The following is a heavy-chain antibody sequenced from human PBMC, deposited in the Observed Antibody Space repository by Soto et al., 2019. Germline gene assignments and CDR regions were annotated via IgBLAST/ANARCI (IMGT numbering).Heavy chain of an antibody. CDR2: ISGSGGST. J-gene: IGHJ2*01. CDR1: GFTFSSYA. V-gene: IGHV3-23*01. D-gene: IGHD4-17*01. CDR3: AKDAHLPEYGDYGRYFDL. Sequence: EVQLLESGGGLVQPGGSLRLSCAASGFTFSSYAMSWVRQAPGKGLEWVSAISGSGGSTYYADSVKGRFTISRDNSKNTLYLQMNSLRAEDTAVYYCAKDAHLPEYGDYGRYFDLWGRGTLVTVSS.